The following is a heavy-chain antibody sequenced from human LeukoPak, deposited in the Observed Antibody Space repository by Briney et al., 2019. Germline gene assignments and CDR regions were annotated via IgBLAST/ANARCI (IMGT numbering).Heavy chain of an antibody. D-gene: IGHD1-1*01. CDR2: MYHSGST. CDR3: ARRIGTSYFDY. Sequence: PSETLSLTCAASGYSINSGYYWGWIRQPPGKGLEWIGSMYHSGSTYYNPSLKSRVTLSVDTSKNQFSLKLSSVTAADTAVYYCARRIGTSYFDYWGQGTLVTVSS. V-gene: IGHV4-38-2*01. J-gene: IGHJ4*02. CDR1: GYSINSGYY.